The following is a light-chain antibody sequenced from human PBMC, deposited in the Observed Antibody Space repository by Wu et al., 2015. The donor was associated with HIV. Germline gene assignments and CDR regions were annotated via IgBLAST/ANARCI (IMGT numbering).Light chain of an antibody. CDR3: QQFNRYLI. V-gene: IGKV1-13*02. Sequence: ASQLTQSPSSLSASIGDRVTITCRASQGFSSALAWYQQKPGKGPKLLIYRASSLGSGVPSRFSGSVSETDFTLTISNLQPEDFATYYCQQFNRYLIFGGGPRWRS. CDR2: RAS. J-gene: IGKJ4*01. CDR1: QGFSSA.